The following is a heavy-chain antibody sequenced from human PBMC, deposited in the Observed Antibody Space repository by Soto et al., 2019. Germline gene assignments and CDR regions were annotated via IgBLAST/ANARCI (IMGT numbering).Heavy chain of an antibody. Sequence: GALRLSCTASGFTFGDYAMSWFRQAPGKGLEWVGFIRSKAYGGTTEYAASVKGRFTISRDDSKSIAYLQMNSLKTEDTAVYYCTRYYDILTGYYLFYYYYGMDVWGQGTTGTVS. D-gene: IGHD3-9*01. CDR1: GFTFGDYA. CDR3: TRYYDILTGYYLFYYYYGMDV. CDR2: IRSKAYGGTT. V-gene: IGHV3-49*03. J-gene: IGHJ6*02.